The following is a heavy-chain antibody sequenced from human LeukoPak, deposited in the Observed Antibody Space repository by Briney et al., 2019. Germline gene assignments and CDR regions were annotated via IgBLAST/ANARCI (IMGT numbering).Heavy chain of an antibody. V-gene: IGHV3-23*01. CDR3: ARDRGYSCGY. J-gene: IGHJ4*02. CDR2: ISGSGDST. D-gene: IGHD5-18*01. CDR1: GFTFSSYA. Sequence: GGSLRLSCAASGFTFSSYAMSWVRQAPGKGLECVSTISGSGDSTYYADSVKRRFTISRDNSKNTLYLQMNSLRAEDTAVYYCARDRGYSCGYWGQGTLVTVSS.